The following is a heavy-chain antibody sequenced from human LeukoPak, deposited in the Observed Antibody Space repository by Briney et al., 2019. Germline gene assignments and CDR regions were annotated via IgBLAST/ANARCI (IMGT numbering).Heavy chain of an antibody. D-gene: IGHD6-19*01. Sequence: ASVKVSCKASGYTFTGYYMHWVRQAPGQGLEWMGWINPNSGGTNYAQKFQGRVTMTRDTSISTAYMELSRLRSEDTAVYYCARLVAGTYNWFDPWGQGTLVTVSS. V-gene: IGHV1-2*02. J-gene: IGHJ5*02. CDR3: ARLVAGTYNWFDP. CDR1: GYTFTGYY. CDR2: INPNSGGT.